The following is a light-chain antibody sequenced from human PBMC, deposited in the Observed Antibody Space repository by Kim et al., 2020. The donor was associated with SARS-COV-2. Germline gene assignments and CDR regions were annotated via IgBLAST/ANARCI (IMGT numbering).Light chain of an antibody. J-gene: IGKJ5*01. Sequence: SASIGDRVTSTCRASQNIRNSLNWYQQKPGRAPKLLIYAASSLHSGVPSRFSGRASGTDFTLSINSLQREDFATYYCQQSDGSSTFGQGTRLEIK. CDR3: QQSDGSST. CDR1: QNIRNS. V-gene: IGKV1-39*01. CDR2: AAS.